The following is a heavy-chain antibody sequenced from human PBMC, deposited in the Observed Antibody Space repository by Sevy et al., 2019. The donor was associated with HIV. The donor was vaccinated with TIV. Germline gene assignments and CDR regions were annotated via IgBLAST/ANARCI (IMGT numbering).Heavy chain of an antibody. CDR2: ISGYNGNT. J-gene: IGHJ4*02. V-gene: IGHV1-18*01. Sequence: ASVKVSCQASGYTFSNYGVTWVRQAPGQGLEWMGWISGYNGNTKYAQKFQDRVIMTTDTATSTDYMELRSLRSDDTAVYYCVRDESFSLIVVDPDYWGQGTLVTVSS. CDR3: VRDESFSLIVVDPDY. D-gene: IGHD3-22*01. CDR1: GYTFSNYG.